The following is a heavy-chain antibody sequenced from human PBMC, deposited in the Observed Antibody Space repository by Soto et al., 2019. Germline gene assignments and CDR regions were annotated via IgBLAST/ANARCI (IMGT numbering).Heavy chain of an antibody. CDR2: IIPIFGTA. Sequence: QGQLVQSGPEVKKPGSSVKVSCKTSGDTFSTYATNWVRQAPGQGLDWRGGIIPIFGTANYAQKFQARVTITADRSTSTAYMELSRLRSEDTAVYFCARGGRSVVVAATPRWFDPWGQGTLVTVSS. J-gene: IGHJ5*02. D-gene: IGHD2-15*01. CDR3: ARGGRSVVVAATPRWFDP. V-gene: IGHV1-69*06. CDR1: GDTFSTYA.